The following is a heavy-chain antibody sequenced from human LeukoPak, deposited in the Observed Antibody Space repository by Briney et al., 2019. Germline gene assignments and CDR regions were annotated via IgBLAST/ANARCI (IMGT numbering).Heavy chain of an antibody. V-gene: IGHV1-24*01. Sequence: ASVKVSCKVSGYTLTELSMHWVRQAPGKGLEWMGGFDPEDGETIYAQKFQGRVTMTKDTSTDTAYMELSSLRSEDTAVYYCATSFTTVTTEYFDYWGQGTLVTVSS. CDR3: ATSFTTVTTEYFDY. CDR2: FDPEDGET. J-gene: IGHJ4*02. D-gene: IGHD4-17*01. CDR1: GYTLTELS.